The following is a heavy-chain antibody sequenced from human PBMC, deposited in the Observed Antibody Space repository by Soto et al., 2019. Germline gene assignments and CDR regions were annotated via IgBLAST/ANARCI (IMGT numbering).Heavy chain of an antibody. J-gene: IGHJ4*02. CDR1: GYSFTSYW. D-gene: IGHD1-7*01. CDR3: ARHGSNWNYLGPFDY. Sequence: RGESLKISCKGSGYSFTSYWIGWVRQMPGKGLEWMGIIYPGDSDTRYSPSFQGQVTISADKSISTAYLQWSSLKASDTAMYYCARHGSNWNYLGPFDYWGQGTQVTVSS. V-gene: IGHV5-51*01. CDR2: IYPGDSDT.